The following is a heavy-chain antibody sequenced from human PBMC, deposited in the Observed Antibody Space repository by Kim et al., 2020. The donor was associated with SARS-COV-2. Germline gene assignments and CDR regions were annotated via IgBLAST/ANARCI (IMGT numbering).Heavy chain of an antibody. V-gene: IGHV3-7*03. CDR3: ARVAMGYCSSTSCYTAFDP. J-gene: IGHJ5*02. D-gene: IGHD2-2*02. CDR1: GFTFSSYW. CDR2: IKQDGSEK. Sequence: GGSLRLSCAASGFTFSSYWMSWVRQAPGKGLEWVANIKQDGSEKYYVDSVKGRFTISRDNAKNSLYLQMNSLRAEDTAVYYCARVAMGYCSSTSCYTAFDPWGQGTLVTVSS.